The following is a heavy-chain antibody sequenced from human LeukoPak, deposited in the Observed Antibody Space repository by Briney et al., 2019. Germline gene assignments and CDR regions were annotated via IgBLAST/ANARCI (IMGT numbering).Heavy chain of an antibody. J-gene: IGHJ4*02. CDR2: ISYDGSNK. Sequence: GGSLRLSCAASGFTFSSYAMHWVRQAPGKGLEWVAVISYDGSNKYYVDSVKGRFTISRDNSENTLYLQMNSLRAEDTAVYYCAREIEQQFDCWGQGTLVIVSS. D-gene: IGHD6-13*01. CDR3: AREIEQQFDC. CDR1: GFTFSSYA. V-gene: IGHV3-30-3*01.